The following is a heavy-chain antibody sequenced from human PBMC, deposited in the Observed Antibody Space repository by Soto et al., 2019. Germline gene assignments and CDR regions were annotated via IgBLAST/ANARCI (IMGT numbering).Heavy chain of an antibody. J-gene: IGHJ4*02. CDR3: AKDFTPDSRWDIDY. Sequence: EVQLLESGGGLVQPAGSLRLSCAASGFTFSIYTMSWFRQAPGKGLEWVSSIYGNGRSTFYSASVKGRFTISRDNSGNTVYLQMSRLRAEDTDIYYCAKDFTPDSRWDIDYLGQGSLVTVSS. V-gene: IGHV3-23*01. CDR1: GFTFSIYT. CDR2: IYGNGRST. D-gene: IGHD1-26*01.